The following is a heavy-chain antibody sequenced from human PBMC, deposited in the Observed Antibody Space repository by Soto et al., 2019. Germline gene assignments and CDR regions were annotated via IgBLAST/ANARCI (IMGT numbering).Heavy chain of an antibody. V-gene: IGHV1-69*08. Sequence: QVQLVQSGAEVEKPGSSVKVSCKASGDTCSSYTISWVRQAPGQGLEWMGRIIPILGIATYAQKFQGRVTITADKSTSSAYMELSSLIPEDTAVYYCARDYYGPGSTNWFDRWCQGTLVSVSS. D-gene: IGHD3-10*01. CDR3: ARDYYGPGSTNWFDR. CDR1: GDTCSSYT. CDR2: IIPILGIA. J-gene: IGHJ5*02.